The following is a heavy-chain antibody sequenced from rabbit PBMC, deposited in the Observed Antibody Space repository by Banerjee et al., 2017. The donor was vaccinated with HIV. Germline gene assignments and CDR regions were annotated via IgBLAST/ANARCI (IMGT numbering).Heavy chain of an antibody. D-gene: IGHD6-1*01. CDR3: AKNSYDYGGYTDYFNL. CDR2: IYTGGGST. V-gene: IGHV1S40*01. J-gene: IGHJ4*01. Sequence: QSLEESGGGLVKPGASLTLTCKASGIDFSSYYYMCWVRQAPGKGLELIACIYTGGGSTYYASWAKGRFTISKTSSTTVTLQMTSLTAADTATYFCAKNSYDYGGYTDYFNLWGPGTLVTVS. CDR1: GIDFSSYYY.